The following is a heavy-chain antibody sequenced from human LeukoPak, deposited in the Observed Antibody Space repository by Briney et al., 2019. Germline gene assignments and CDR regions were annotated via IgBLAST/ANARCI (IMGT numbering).Heavy chain of an antibody. CDR2: IIPIFGTA. CDR1: GGTFSSYA. CDR3: ARVPRDTAMVFPYYYYYMDV. J-gene: IGHJ6*03. V-gene: IGHV1-69*05. D-gene: IGHD5-18*01. Sequence: GASVKVSCKASGGTFSSYAISWVRQAPGQGLEWMGGIIPIFGTANYAQKFQGRVTITTDESTSTAYMELSSLRSEDRAVYYCARVPRDTAMVFPYYYYYMDVWGKGTTVTVSS.